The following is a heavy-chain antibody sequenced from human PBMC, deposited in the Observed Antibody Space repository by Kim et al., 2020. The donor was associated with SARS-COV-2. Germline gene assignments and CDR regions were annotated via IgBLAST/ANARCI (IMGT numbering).Heavy chain of an antibody. CDR2: IKQDGSEK. D-gene: IGHD5-18*01. CDR1: GFTFSSYW. CDR3: ARDRPAMVTGGLDY. J-gene: IGHJ4*02. V-gene: IGHV3-7*03. Sequence: GGSLRLSCAASGFTFSSYWMSWVRQAPGKGLEWVANIKQDGSEKYYVDSVKGRFTISRDNAKNSLYLQMNSLRAEDTAVYYCARDRPAMVTGGLDYWGQGTLVTVSS.